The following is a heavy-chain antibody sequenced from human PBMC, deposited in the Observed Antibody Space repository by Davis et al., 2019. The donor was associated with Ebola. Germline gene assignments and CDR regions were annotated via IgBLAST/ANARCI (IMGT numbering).Heavy chain of an antibody. CDR1: GYTFTGYY. V-gene: IGHV1-2*06. D-gene: IGHD3-10*01. Sequence: AASVKVSCKASGYTFTGYYMHWVRQAPGQGLEWMGRINPNSGGTNYAQKFQGRVTMTRDTSISTAYMELSRLRSDDTAVYYCARDRTTMVRGVLIEDYYYGLDVWGQGSTVTVSS. CDR3: ARDRTTMVRGVLIEDYYYGLDV. J-gene: IGHJ6*02. CDR2: INPNSGGT.